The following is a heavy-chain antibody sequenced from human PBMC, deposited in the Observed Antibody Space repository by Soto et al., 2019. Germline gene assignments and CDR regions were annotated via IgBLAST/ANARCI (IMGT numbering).Heavy chain of an antibody. Sequence: QVQLVQSGAEVTKPGSSVKVSCRASGSTFSSYAISWVRQAPGQGLEWMGGIIPIFGTANYAQKFQGRVTITADESTSTDYMERRSLRTEDTVVYYGARAPSAGWEQSEAYGGQGTLVTFGS. J-gene: IGHJ4*02. V-gene: IGHV1-69*01. D-gene: IGHD6-19*01. CDR1: GSTFSSYA. CDR3: ARAPSAGWEQSEAY. CDR2: IIPIFGTA.